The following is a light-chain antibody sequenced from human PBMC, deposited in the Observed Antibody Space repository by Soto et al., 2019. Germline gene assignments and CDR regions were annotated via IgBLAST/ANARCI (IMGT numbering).Light chain of an antibody. CDR3: QQFNVFWT. Sequence: TQSPGTLSASVGDRVTITCRASQSIGNWLAWYQQKPGKAPKLLIYKASTLESGVPTRFSGSGSGTDFALTITDLQPDDFATYYCQQFNVFWTFGPGTKVDIK. CDR2: KAS. J-gene: IGKJ1*01. CDR1: QSIGNW. V-gene: IGKV1-5*03.